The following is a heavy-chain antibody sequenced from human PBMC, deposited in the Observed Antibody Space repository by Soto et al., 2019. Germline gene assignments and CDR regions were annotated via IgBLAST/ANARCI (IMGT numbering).Heavy chain of an antibody. J-gene: IGHJ3*02. Sequence: GGSLRLSCAASGFTFSSYSMNWVRQAPGKGLEWVSYISSSSSTIYYADSVKGRFTISRDNAKNSLYLQMNSLRAEDTAVYYCAREFSRDFWSGYYSISGAFDIWGQGTMVTVSS. CDR3: AREFSRDFWSGYYSISGAFDI. CDR1: GFTFSSYS. V-gene: IGHV3-48*01. CDR2: ISSSSSTI. D-gene: IGHD3-3*01.